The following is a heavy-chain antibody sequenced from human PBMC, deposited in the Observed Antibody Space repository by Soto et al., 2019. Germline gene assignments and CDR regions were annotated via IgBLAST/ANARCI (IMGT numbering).Heavy chain of an antibody. CDR3: ARYSNNWFQTEGMDV. D-gene: IGHD6-13*01. CDR2: IDASGNT. CDR1: VDSITTYY. V-gene: IGHV4-4*07. Sequence: SETLSLTCTVSVDSITTYYWSWIRQPAGKGLEWIGRIDASGNTNYNPSLNSRVTMSIDTSKKQFSLKLTSVAAADTAIYYCARYSNNWFQTEGMDVWGQGTTVTVSS. J-gene: IGHJ6*02.